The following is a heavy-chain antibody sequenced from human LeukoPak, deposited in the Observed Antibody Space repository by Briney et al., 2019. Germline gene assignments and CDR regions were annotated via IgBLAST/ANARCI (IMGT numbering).Heavy chain of an antibody. CDR1: GYTFTGYY. CDR2: INPNSGGT. Sequence: ASVKVSCKAPGYTFTGYYMHWVRQAPGQGLEWMGWINPNSGGTNYAQKFQGRVTMTRDTSISTAYMELSRLRSDDTAVYYCASLSDSSGYYVDYWGQGTLVTVSS. V-gene: IGHV1-2*02. CDR3: ASLSDSSGYYVDY. J-gene: IGHJ4*02. D-gene: IGHD3-22*01.